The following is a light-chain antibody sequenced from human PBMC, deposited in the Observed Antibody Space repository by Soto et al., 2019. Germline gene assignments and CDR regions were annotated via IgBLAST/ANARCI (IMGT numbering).Light chain of an antibody. J-gene: IGLJ1*01. CDR1: SSDVGGYNY. CDR2: EVS. Sequence: QSVLTQPASVSGSPGQSITISCTGTSSDVGGYNYVSWYQQHPGKAPKVMIYEVSKRPSGVSNRFSGSKSGNTASLTISGLQAEDEADYYCSSYAGGGIYVFGTGTKVTVL. V-gene: IGLV2-14*01. CDR3: SSYAGGGIYV.